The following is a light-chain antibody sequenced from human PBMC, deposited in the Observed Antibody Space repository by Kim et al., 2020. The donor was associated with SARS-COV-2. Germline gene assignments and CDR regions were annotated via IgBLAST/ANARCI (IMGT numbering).Light chain of an antibody. CDR2: EVN. Sequence: GQSVTISCTGTSRNIGSYELVSWYQHHTDKAPKLIIYEVNKRSSGVPDRFSGSKSGDTASLTVSGLQAEDEADYFCGSYAGNSKLIFGGGTQLTVL. J-gene: IGLJ2*01. CDR1: SRNIGSYEL. CDR3: GSYAGNSKLI. V-gene: IGLV2-8*01.